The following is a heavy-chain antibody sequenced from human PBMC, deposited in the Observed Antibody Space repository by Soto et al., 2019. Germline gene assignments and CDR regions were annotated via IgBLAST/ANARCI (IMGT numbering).Heavy chain of an antibody. Sequence: GGSLRLSCAASGFTFSSYAMHWVRQSPGKGLEWVAVISYDGSNKYYADSVKGRFTISGDNSKNTLYLQMNSLRAEDTAVYYCARDPGSGYSYGFLYYFDYWGQGTLVTVSS. D-gene: IGHD5-18*01. J-gene: IGHJ4*02. CDR2: ISYDGSNK. CDR1: GFTFSSYA. V-gene: IGHV3-30-3*01. CDR3: ARDPGSGYSYGFLYYFDY.